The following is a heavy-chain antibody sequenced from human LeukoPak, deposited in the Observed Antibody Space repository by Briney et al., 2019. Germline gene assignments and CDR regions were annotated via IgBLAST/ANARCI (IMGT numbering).Heavy chain of an antibody. J-gene: IGHJ3*02. CDR1: GYTFTGYY. CDR3: ARDCSSTSCCDAFDI. CDR2: INPNSGGT. Sequence: ASVKVSCKASGYTFTGYYMHWVRQAPGQGLEWMGWINPNSGGTNYAQKFQGRVTITRDTSISTAYMELSRLRSDDTAVYYCARDCSSTSCCDAFDIWGQGTMVTVSS. V-gene: IGHV1-2*02. D-gene: IGHD2-2*01.